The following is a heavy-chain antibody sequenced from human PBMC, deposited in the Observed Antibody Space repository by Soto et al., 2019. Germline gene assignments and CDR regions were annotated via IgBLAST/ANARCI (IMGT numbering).Heavy chain of an antibody. CDR1: GGSISSYY. D-gene: IGHD6-13*01. Sequence: SETLSLTCTVSGGSISSYYWSWIRQPPGKGLEWIGYIYYSGSTNYNPSLKSRVTISVDTSKNQFSLKLGSVTAADTAVYYCARRRTRYSSSWSYYYYMDVWGKGTTVTVSS. CDR3: ARRRTRYSSSWSYYYYMDV. CDR2: IYYSGST. V-gene: IGHV4-59*08. J-gene: IGHJ6*03.